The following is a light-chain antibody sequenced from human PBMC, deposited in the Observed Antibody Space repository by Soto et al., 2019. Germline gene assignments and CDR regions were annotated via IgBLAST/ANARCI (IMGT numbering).Light chain of an antibody. Sequence: DIQMTQSPSPLSASVGDRVTITCRASQSISSYLNWYQQKPGKGPKLLIHAASSLQSGVPSRFSGSGSGTDFTLTISSLQPEDFATYYCQQSYSTPYTFGQGTKLEIK. V-gene: IGKV1-39*01. CDR3: QQSYSTPYT. J-gene: IGKJ2*01. CDR1: QSISSY. CDR2: AAS.